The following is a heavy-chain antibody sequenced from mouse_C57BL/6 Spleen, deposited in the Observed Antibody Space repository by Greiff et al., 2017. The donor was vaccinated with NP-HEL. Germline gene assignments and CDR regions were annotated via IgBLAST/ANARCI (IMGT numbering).Heavy chain of an antibody. CDR1: GYTFTDYY. D-gene: IGHD1-1*01. J-gene: IGHJ2*01. V-gene: IGHV1-76*01. CDR3: ARDGSSPYYFDY. Sequence: VKLQESGAELVRPGASVKLSCKASGYTFTDYYINWVKQRPGQGLEWIARIYPGSGNTYYNEKFKGKATLTAEKSSSTAYMQLSSLTSEDSAVYFCARDGSSPYYFDYWGQGTTLTVSS. CDR2: IYPGSGNT.